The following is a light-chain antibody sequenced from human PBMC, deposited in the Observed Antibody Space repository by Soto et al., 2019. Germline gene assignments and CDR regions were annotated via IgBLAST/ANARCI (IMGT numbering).Light chain of an antibody. CDR3: QQYGSSPGT. J-gene: IGKJ1*01. CDR1: QSVSKY. V-gene: IGKV3-20*01. Sequence: EIVLTQSPGTLSLSPGERATLFCRASQSVSKYLGWYQQKPGQAPRLLIYAASNRATGIPDRFSGSGSGTDFTLTISRLEPEDFAVYYCQQYGSSPGTFGQGTKVDIK. CDR2: AAS.